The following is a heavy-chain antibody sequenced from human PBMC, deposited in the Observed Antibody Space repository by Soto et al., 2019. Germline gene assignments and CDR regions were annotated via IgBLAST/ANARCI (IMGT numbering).Heavy chain of an antibody. CDR2: INHSGST. Sequence: QVQLQQWGAGLLKPSETLSLTCAVYGGSFSGYYWSWIRQPPGKGLEWSGEINHSGSTNYNPSLKSRVTKSVDTSKNQFALKLSSVTASGTAVYYCARGGGGYYYGSGGFDPWRQGPLVTVSS. CDR1: GGSFSGYY. CDR3: ARGGGGYYYGSGGFDP. V-gene: IGHV4-34*01. J-gene: IGHJ5*02. D-gene: IGHD3-10*01.